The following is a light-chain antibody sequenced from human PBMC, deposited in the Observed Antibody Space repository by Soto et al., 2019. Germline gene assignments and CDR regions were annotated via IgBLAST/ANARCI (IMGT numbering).Light chain of an antibody. CDR1: SSDVGGYNY. J-gene: IGLJ1*01. CDR3: SSYTSSSSYV. CDR2: DVS. V-gene: IGLV2-14*01. Sequence: QSVLTQPASVSGSPGQSITISFTGTSSDVGGYNYVSWYQQHPGKATKLMIYDVSNRPSGVSNRFSGSKSGNTASLTISGLQADDEADYYCSSYTSSSSYVFGTGTKLTVL.